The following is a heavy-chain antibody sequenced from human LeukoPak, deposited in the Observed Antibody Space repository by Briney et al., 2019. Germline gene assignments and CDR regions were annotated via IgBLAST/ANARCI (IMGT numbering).Heavy chain of an antibody. CDR1: GFTFSSYG. V-gene: IGHV3-48*04. Sequence: GGSLRLSCAASGFTFSSYGMQWVRQAPGKGLEWVSYIGRNASPIYYAASVTGRFTISRDHAKNSLYLQIISLRAEDTAVYYCAREDDPIGAFDYWGQGTLVTVSS. CDR3: AREDDPIGAFDY. CDR2: IGRNASPI. D-gene: IGHD1-26*01. J-gene: IGHJ4*02.